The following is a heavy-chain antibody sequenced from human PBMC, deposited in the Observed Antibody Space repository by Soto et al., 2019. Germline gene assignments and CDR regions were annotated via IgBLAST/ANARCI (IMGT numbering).Heavy chain of an antibody. D-gene: IGHD1-26*01. CDR3: ARVVGALGHWFDP. V-gene: IGHV1-18*01. J-gene: IGHJ5*02. CDR1: GYNFNSYT. CDR2: ISAYNGNT. Sequence: QVQLVQSGAEVKKPGASVKVSCKASGYNFNSYTISWVRQAPGQGLEWMGRISAYNGNTNYAQKTQGRVTMTTDTSTSTAYMELRSLRSDDTAVYHCARVVGALGHWFDPWGQGTLVTVSS.